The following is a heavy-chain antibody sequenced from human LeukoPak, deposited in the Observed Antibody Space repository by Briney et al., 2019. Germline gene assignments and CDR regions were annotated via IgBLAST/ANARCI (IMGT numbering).Heavy chain of an antibody. D-gene: IGHD6-6*01. CDR1: GYTFTGYY. CDR3: ARFEYSSSSDGY. CDR2: INPNSGGT. V-gene: IGHV1-2*02. J-gene: IGHJ4*02. Sequence: ASVKVSCKASGYTFTGYYMHWVRQASGQGLEWMGWINPNSGGTNYAQKFQGRVTMTRDTSISTAYMELSRLRSDDTAVYYCARFEYSSSSDGYWGQGTLVTVSS.